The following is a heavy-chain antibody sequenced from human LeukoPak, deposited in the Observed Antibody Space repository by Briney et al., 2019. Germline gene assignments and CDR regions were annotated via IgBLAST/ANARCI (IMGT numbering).Heavy chain of an antibody. V-gene: IGHV3-48*01. D-gene: IGHD3-22*01. J-gene: IGHJ4*02. CDR1: GFTFSSYS. CDR3: AKDISHSSGYYFFDY. Sequence: GGSLRLSCAASGFTFSSYSMNWVRQAPGKGLEWVSYISSSSSTIYYADSVKGRFTISRDNAKNFLYLQMNSLRAEDTALYYCAKDISHSSGYYFFDYWGQGTLVTVSS. CDR2: ISSSSSTI.